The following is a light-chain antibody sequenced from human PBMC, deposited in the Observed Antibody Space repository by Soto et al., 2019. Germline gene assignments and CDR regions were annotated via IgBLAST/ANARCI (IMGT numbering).Light chain of an antibody. J-gene: IGKJ1*01. CDR3: QQYHRYWP. Sequence: DCQLTQSPYTLSASVGERVTITCRPSQNIMSRLAWFQQKPGKAPKLLIYDASSLESGVPKRFSGSGSGTEFTLTSSSLQTDDFSTYYCQQYHRYWPFGQGTQVAIK. CDR2: DAS. CDR1: QNIMSR. V-gene: IGKV1-5*01.